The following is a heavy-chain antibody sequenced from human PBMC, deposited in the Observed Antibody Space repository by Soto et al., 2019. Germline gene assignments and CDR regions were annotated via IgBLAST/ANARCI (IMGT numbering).Heavy chain of an antibody. D-gene: IGHD3-3*01. CDR3: ARDSVRFLEHFSKDYFDY. V-gene: IGHV3-33*08. CDR1: GFTFSDYG. Sequence: QVHLVESGGGVVQPGGSLRLSCAGSGFTFSDYGMHWVRQAPGKGLEWVAVLWYDGSGEYYTDSVRGRFTISRVNSKNTLYLQMNYLRDEDTGVYYCARDSVRFLEHFSKDYFDYWGQGTRVTVSS. J-gene: IGHJ4*02. CDR2: LWYDGSGE.